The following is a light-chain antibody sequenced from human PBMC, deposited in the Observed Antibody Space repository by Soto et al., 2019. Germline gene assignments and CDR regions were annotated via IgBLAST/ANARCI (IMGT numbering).Light chain of an antibody. CDR3: QQYYSSPQT. J-gene: IGKJ1*01. V-gene: IGKV4-1*01. CDR1: QSVLYPSNNKNY. CDR2: WAS. Sequence: DIVMTQSPATLPVSLGERATINCKSSQSVLYPSNNKNYLAWYQQKPGQPPKLLIYWASMRESGVPDRFSGSGSGTDFTLTISSLRAEDVAVYYCQQYYSSPQTFGQGTKVEIK.